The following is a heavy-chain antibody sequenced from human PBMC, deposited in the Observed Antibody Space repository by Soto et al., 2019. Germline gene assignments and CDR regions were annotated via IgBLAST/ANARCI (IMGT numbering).Heavy chain of an antibody. V-gene: IGHV4-4*02. J-gene: IGHJ4*02. CDR2: IYHSGST. CDR3: ARDVGVAAARQDY. CDR1: VGSISSSNW. D-gene: IGHD6-13*01. Sequence: PSETRSRTWCVSVGSISSSNWWSLVGQPPGKGREWIGEIYHSGSTNYNPSLNSRVTISVDKSKNQFSLKLSSVTAADTAVYYCARDVGVAAARQDYWGQGTLVTVSS.